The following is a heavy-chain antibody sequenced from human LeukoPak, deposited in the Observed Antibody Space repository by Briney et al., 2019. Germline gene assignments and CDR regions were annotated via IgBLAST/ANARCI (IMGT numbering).Heavy chain of an antibody. V-gene: IGHV3-48*03. CDR1: GFTFSSYE. Sequence: PGGSLRLSCAASGFTFSSYEMNWVRQAPGKGLEWVSYISSSASTIYSADSVKGRFTISRDNAKNSLYLQMNSLRAEDTAVYYCARLPGYSSSWYDWYFDLWGRGTLVTVSS. D-gene: IGHD6-13*01. J-gene: IGHJ2*01. CDR3: ARLPGYSSSWYDWYFDL. CDR2: ISSSASTI.